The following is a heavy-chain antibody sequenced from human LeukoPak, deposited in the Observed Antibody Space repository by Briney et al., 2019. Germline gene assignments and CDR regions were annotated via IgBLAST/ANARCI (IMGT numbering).Heavy chain of an antibody. J-gene: IGHJ4*02. Sequence: SETLSLTCTVSGYSISSGYYWGWFRQPPGKGLEWIGSIYHSGRTYYNLSHKSRVTISVDTSKNQFSLKLNSVTAADTGVYYCARDHSSSLFSAGYYFDYWGQGTLVTVSS. D-gene: IGHD6-6*01. V-gene: IGHV4-38-2*02. CDR2: IYHSGRT. CDR1: GYSISSGYY. CDR3: ARDHSSSLFSAGYYFDY.